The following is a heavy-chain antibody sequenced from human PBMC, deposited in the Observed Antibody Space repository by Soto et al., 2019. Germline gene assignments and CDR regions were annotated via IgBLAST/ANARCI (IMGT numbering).Heavy chain of an antibody. Sequence: EVQLVESGGGLVQPGGSLRLSCAASGFTFSTYWMHWVRQAPGKGLVWVSRINSDGSSTNYADSVKGRFSISRDNAKNTLYLKMNSLRAEDTAVYYCAGNDGSGSYMDNWGQGTLVTVSS. CDR2: INSDGSST. J-gene: IGHJ4*02. V-gene: IGHV3-74*01. CDR1: GFTFSTYW. CDR3: AGNDGSGSYMDN. D-gene: IGHD3-10*01.